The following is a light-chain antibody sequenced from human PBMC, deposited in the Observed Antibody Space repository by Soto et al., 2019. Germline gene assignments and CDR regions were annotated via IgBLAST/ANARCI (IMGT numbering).Light chain of an antibody. V-gene: IGLV1-36*01. CDR2: YDD. CDR3: AAWDDNLNAYV. J-gene: IGLJ1*01. CDR1: SSNIGNNA. Sequence: QSVLTQPPSVSEAPRQRVTISCSGSSSNIGNNAVNWYQQLPGKAPKLLIYYDDLLPSGVSDRFSGSKSGTSASLAISGLQSEDEADYYCAAWDDNLNAYVFGSGTKLTVL.